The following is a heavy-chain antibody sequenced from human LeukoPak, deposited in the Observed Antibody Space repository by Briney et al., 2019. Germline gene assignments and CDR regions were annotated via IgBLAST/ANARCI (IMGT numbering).Heavy chain of an antibody. V-gene: IGHV4-30-2*01. CDR1: GGSISSGGYS. CDR3: ARGGVATTVFDY. J-gene: IGHJ4*02. CDR2: IYHSGST. D-gene: IGHD5-12*01. Sequence: SETLSLICAVSGGSISSGGYSGSWIRQPPGKGLEWIGYIYHSGSTYYNPSLKSRVTISVDRSKNQFSLKLSSVTAADTAVYYCARGGVATTVFDYWGQGTLVTVSS.